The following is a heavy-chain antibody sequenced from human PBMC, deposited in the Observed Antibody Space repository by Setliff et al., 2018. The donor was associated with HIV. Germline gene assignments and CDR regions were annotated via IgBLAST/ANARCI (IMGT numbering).Heavy chain of an antibody. J-gene: IGHJ3*01. CDR1: GFTFSGFS. CDR2: ISSSGKRI. CDR3: AGLVVVETAGDVFDL. D-gene: IGHD2-15*01. V-gene: IGHV3-48*03. Sequence: GGSLRLSCAASGFTFSGFSMHWVRQAPGKGPEWVSYISSSGKRIFYADSVKGRFTISRDNSKNSLFLEMNTLRAEDSADYYSAGLVVVETAGDVFDLWGQGTPVTVSS.